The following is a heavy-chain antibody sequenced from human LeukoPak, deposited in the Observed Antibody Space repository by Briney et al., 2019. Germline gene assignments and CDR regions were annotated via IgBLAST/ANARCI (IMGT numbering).Heavy chain of an antibody. CDR1: GFTFSTYW. Sequence: SGGSLRLSRAASGFTFSTYWMHWVRQAPGKGLVWVSRINGDGGSRNYADSVKGRFTISRDNAKNTLYLQMSSLRVEDTAVYYCASASSHRTAAGGDYWGQGTLVIVST. J-gene: IGHJ4*02. CDR3: ASASSHRTAAGGDY. CDR2: INGDGGSR. V-gene: IGHV3-74*01. D-gene: IGHD6-13*01.